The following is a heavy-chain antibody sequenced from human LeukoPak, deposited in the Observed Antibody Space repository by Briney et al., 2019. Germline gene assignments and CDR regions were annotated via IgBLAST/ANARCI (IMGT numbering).Heavy chain of an antibody. J-gene: IGHJ6*04. Sequence: PGGSLRLSCAASGFTFSSYSMKWVRQAAGKGLEWVSSISSSSRYIYYADSVKGRFTISRDNAKTSLYLQMDSLRAEDTAVYYCARDIVVEDAWGKGATVTVSS. D-gene: IGHD2-2*01. CDR3: ARDIVVEDA. CDR2: ISSSSRYI. CDR1: GFTFSSYS. V-gene: IGHV3-21*01.